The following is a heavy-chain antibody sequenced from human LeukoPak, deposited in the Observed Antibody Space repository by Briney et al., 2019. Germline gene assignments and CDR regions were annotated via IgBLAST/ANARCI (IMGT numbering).Heavy chain of an antibody. J-gene: IGHJ4*02. Sequence: SETLSLTCTVSGGSVSSGSYYWSWIRQPPGKGLEWIGYIYYSGSTNYNPSLKSRVTISVDTSKNQFSLKLSSVTAADTAVYYCAREYIEVGATKWGQGTQVTVSS. CDR2: IYYSGST. CDR1: GGSVSSGSYY. V-gene: IGHV4-61*01. CDR3: AREYIEVGATK. D-gene: IGHD1-26*01.